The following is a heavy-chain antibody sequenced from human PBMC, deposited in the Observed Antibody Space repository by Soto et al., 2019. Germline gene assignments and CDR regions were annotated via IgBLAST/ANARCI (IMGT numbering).Heavy chain of an antibody. V-gene: IGHV3-74*01. J-gene: IGHJ4*02. CDR3: AREGSYGLDGY. CDR2: INSDGSST. Sequence: GSVRLACEASGFPFSGSWMHWVRQAPGKGLVWVSRINSDGSSTSYADSVKGRFTISRDNAKNTLYLQMNSLRAEDTAVYYCAREGSYGLDGYWCQGTLV. CDR1: GFPFSGSW. D-gene: IGHD4-17*01.